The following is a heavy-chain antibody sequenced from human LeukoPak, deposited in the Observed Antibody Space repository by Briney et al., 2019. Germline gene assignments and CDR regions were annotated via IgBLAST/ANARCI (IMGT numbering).Heavy chain of an antibody. CDR3: TRRSVARMWFDP. D-gene: IGHD6-6*01. J-gene: IGHJ5*02. Sequence: KASETLSLTCTVSGGSISGYYWSWIRHPPEKGLEGIGYIYTSGSTNYNPSLKSRVTISRGTSQNKLSLRLHPVTAADTSLSLCTRRSVARMWFDPWGQGTLVTVST. CDR1: GGSISGYY. V-gene: IGHV4-4*09. CDR2: IYTSGST.